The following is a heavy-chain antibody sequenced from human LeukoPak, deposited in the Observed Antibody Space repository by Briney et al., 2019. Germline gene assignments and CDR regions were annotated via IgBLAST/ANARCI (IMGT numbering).Heavy chain of an antibody. CDR1: GGTFSSYA. CDR2: IIPIFGTA. D-gene: IGHD4-17*01. V-gene: IGHV1-69*05. CDR3: ARGGTTTVSPPEY. Sequence: SVKVSCEASGGTFSSYAISWVRQAPGQGLEWMGRIIPIFGTANYAQKFQGRVTITTDESTSTVYMELSSLRSEDTAVYYCARGGTTTVSPPEYWGQGTLVTVSS. J-gene: IGHJ4*02.